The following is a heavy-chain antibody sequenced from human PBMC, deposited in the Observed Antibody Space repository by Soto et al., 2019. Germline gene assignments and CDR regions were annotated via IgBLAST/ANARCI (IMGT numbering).Heavy chain of an antibody. CDR1: GPSISTTPYH. CDR2: SGDDGRV. CDR3: ENPPPIDVDGPDY. V-gene: IGHV4-39*02. J-gene: IGHJ4*02. D-gene: IGHD1-26*01. Sequence: PSDTLSLTCTVLGPSISTTPYHWGWICQRPGKRLEWIGSSGDDGRVYYNLALTGRATLFVDTSKTRFSLNLSSVTAADTAVYYWENPPPIDVDGPDYWGQGILVTVYS.